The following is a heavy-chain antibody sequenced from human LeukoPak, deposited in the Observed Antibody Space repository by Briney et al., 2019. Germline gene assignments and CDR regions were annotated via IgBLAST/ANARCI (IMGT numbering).Heavy chain of an antibody. V-gene: IGHV1-2*02. CDR2: INPNSGGT. CDR3: ARYYYGSGSYSSFED. J-gene: IGHJ4*02. CDR1: GYTFTGYY. D-gene: IGHD3-10*01. Sequence: ASVKVSCKASGYTFTGYYMHWVRQAPGQGLEWMGWINPNSGGTNYAQKFQGRVTMTRDMSISTAYMELSRLRSDDTAVYYCARYYYGSGSYSSFEDWGQGTLVTVSS.